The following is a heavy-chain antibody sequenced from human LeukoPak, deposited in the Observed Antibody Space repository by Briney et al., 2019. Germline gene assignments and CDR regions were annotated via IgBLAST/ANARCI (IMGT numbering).Heavy chain of an antibody. V-gene: IGHV4-59*01. CDR1: GGSISSYY. D-gene: IGHD5-24*01. CDR3: ARVISNHSKNRNSITAY. CDR2: IYYSGST. J-gene: IGHJ4*02. Sequence: SETLSLTCTVSGGSISSYYWSWIRQPPGKGLEWIGYIYYSGSTNYNPSLKSRVTISVDTSKNQFSLKLSSVTAADTAVYYCARVISNHSKNRNSITAYWGQGTLVTVSS.